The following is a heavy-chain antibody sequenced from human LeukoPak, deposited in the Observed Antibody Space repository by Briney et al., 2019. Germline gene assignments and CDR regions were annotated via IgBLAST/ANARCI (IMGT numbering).Heavy chain of an antibody. V-gene: IGHV1-8*01. CDR2: MNPNSGNT. CDR3: ARASLGAVTTGVWFDP. D-gene: IGHD4-17*01. Sequence: ASVTVSCKASGYTFTSYDINWVRQATGQGFEWMGWMNPNSGNTGYAQKFQGRVTMTRNTSISTAYMELSSLRSEDTAVYYCARASLGAVTTGVWFDPWGQGTLVTVSS. CDR1: GYTFTSYD. J-gene: IGHJ5*02.